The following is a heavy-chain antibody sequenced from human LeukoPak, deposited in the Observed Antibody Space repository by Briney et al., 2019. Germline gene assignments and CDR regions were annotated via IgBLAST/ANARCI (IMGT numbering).Heavy chain of an antibody. V-gene: IGHV3-23*01. D-gene: IGHD3-3*01. CDR1: GFTFSSYA. Sequence: GGSLRLSCAASGFTFSSYAMSWVRQSPGKGLAWDSPISGSGGSTYYADSVKGRFTISRDNSKNTLYLQMNSLRAEDTAVYYCAKRPSFFWSGPPLDYWGQGTLVTVSS. CDR2: ISGSGGST. CDR3: AKRPSFFWSGPPLDY. J-gene: IGHJ4*02.